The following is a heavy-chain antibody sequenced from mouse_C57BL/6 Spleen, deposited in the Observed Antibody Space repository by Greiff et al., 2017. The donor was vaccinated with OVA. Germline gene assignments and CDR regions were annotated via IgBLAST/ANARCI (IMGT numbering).Heavy chain of an antibody. D-gene: IGHD4-1*01. Sequence: LMPPSQSLSITCTVSGFSLTSYGVHWVRQPPGKGLEWLVVIWSDGSTTYNSALKSRLSISKDNSTSQVFLKMNSLQTDDTAMYYCARHTNWGAMDYWGQGTSVTVSS. CDR1: GFSLTSYG. CDR2: IWSDGST. J-gene: IGHJ4*01. V-gene: IGHV2-6-2*01. CDR3: ARHTNWGAMDY.